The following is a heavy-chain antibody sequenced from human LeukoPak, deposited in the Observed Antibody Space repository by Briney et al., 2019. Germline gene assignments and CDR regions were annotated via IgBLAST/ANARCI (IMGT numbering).Heavy chain of an antibody. D-gene: IGHD3-10*01. CDR1: GGSFSGYY. Sequence: PSETLSLTCAVYGGSFSGYYWSWIRQPPGKGLEWIGEINHSGSTNYNPSLKSRVTISVDTSKNQFSLKLSSVTAADTAVYYCASTPYMVREEDFGYWGQGTLVTVSS. J-gene: IGHJ4*02. CDR2: INHSGST. CDR3: ASTPYMVREEDFGY. V-gene: IGHV4-34*01.